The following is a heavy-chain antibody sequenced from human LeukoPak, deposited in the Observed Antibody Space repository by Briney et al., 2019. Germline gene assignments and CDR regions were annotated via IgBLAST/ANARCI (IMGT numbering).Heavy chain of an antibody. Sequence: GGSLRLSCAASGFTFSNYWMHWVRQAPGKGLVWVSRINTDGSTTDYADSVKGRSTISRDNAKNTVYLQMSSLRAEDTGVYYCVSSGNFGHWGQGTLVTVSS. CDR3: VSSGNFGH. CDR1: GFTFSNYW. CDR2: INTDGSTT. D-gene: IGHD1-26*01. J-gene: IGHJ5*02. V-gene: IGHV3-74*01.